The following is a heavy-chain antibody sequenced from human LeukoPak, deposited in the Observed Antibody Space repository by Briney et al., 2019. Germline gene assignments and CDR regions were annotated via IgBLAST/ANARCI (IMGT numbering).Heavy chain of an antibody. J-gene: IGHJ4*02. CDR2: INHSGST. CDR1: GGSFSGYY. CDR3: AGSVDSSGRLDY. D-gene: IGHD3-22*01. Sequence: SETLSLTCAVYGGSFSGYYWSWIRQPPGKGLEWIGEINHSGSTNYNPSLKSRVTISVDTSKNQFSLKLSSVTAADTAVYYCAGSVDSSGRLDYWGQGTLVTVSS. V-gene: IGHV4-34*01.